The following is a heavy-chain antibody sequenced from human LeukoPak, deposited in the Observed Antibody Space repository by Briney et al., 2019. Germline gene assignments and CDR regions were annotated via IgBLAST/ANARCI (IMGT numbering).Heavy chain of an antibody. CDR2: ISGSGGST. Sequence: TGGSLRLSCAASGFTVSSNYMTWVRQAPGKGLEWVSTISGSGGSTSYADSVKGRFTISRDNSKHTLYLQMNSLRAEDTAVYYCAKDPEVVVAATGFDYWGQGTLVTVSS. V-gene: IGHV3-23*01. J-gene: IGHJ4*02. CDR3: AKDPEVVVAATGFDY. D-gene: IGHD2-15*01. CDR1: GFTVSSNY.